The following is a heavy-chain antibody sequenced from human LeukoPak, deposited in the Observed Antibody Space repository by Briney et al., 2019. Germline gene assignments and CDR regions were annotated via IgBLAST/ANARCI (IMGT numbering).Heavy chain of an antibody. D-gene: IGHD3-22*01. V-gene: IGHV3-33*08. CDR1: GFSFNVRW. CDR2: IWYDGSNK. CDR3: ARGAYYYASSGYYANAFDI. J-gene: IGHJ3*02. Sequence: GGSLRLSCTASGFSFNVRWMHWVPQAPGEGLEGVAVIWYDGSNKFYADSVKGRFTISRDNSKNTLYLQMNSLRAEDRAVYYCARGAYYYASSGYYANAFDIWGQGTMVTVSS.